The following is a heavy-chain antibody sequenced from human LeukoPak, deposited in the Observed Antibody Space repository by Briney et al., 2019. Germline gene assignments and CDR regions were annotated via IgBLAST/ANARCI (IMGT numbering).Heavy chain of an antibody. Sequence: SETLSLTCAVSTDSISSHYWSWIRQPPGKGLEWIGYISYIGSTNYNPSLKSRVTISIDTSKNQFSLKLRSVTAADTAVYYCARDLITVTKGFDIWGQGTMVSASS. CDR3: ARDLITVTKGFDI. CDR1: TDSISSHY. D-gene: IGHD4-17*01. J-gene: IGHJ3*02. CDR2: ISYIGST. V-gene: IGHV4-59*11.